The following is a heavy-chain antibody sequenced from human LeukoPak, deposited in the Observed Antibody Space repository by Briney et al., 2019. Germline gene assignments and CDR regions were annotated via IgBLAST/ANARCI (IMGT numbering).Heavy chain of an antibody. Sequence: PSETLSLTCTVSGGSINNSHYYWGWIRQRPGKGLEWIGTIFYSGTTQHNPSLQSRVTMSVDTSKNQFSLNLRSVTAADAALYYCARHVPSALRVVVVTSDWYFDLWGRGTLVSVSS. CDR3: ARHVPSALRVVVVTSDWYFDL. V-gene: IGHV4-39*01. CDR1: GGSINNSHYY. CDR2: IFYSGTT. D-gene: IGHD2-21*02. J-gene: IGHJ2*01.